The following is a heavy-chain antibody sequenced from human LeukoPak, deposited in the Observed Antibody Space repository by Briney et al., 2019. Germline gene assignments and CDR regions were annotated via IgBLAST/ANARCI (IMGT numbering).Heavy chain of an antibody. D-gene: IGHD3-9*01. CDR2: ISYDGSNK. CDR1: GFTFSSYA. V-gene: IGHV3-30*04. J-gene: IGHJ4*02. CDR3: AKDYYDILTGSGPLHDY. Sequence: GGSLRLSCAASGFTFSSYAMHWVRQAPGKGLEWVAVISYDGSNKYYADSVKGRFTISRDNSKNTLYLQMNSLRAEDTAVYYCAKDYYDILTGSGPLHDYWGQGTLVTVSS.